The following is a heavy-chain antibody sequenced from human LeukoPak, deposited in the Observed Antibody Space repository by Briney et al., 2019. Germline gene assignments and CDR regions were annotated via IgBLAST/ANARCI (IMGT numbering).Heavy chain of an antibody. CDR2: IYTSGST. V-gene: IGHV4-4*07. CDR1: GGPISSYY. CDR3: ARDQAVRGVDYYYGMDV. Sequence: SETLSLSCTVSGGPISSYYWSWIRQPAGKGLEWIGRIYTSGSTNYNPSLKSRVTISVDTSKNQFSLKLSSVTAADTAVYYCARDQAVRGVDYYYGMDVWGQGTTVTVSS. D-gene: IGHD3-10*01. J-gene: IGHJ6*02.